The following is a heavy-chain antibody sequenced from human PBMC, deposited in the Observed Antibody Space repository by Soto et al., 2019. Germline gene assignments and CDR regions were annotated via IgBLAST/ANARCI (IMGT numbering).Heavy chain of an antibody. CDR1: GDSISSGGYS. Sequence: QLQLQESGSGLVKPSQTLSLTCAVSGDSISSGGYSWSWIRQPPGKGLEWIGYIYHTGSTHYNPSLKSRVTISVDTSDSQFSLKLSSVTAADTAVYYCARGAAAGTGLFDYWGQGTLVTVSS. D-gene: IGHD6-13*01. J-gene: IGHJ4*02. CDR2: IYHTGST. V-gene: IGHV4-30-2*01. CDR3: ARGAAAGTGLFDY.